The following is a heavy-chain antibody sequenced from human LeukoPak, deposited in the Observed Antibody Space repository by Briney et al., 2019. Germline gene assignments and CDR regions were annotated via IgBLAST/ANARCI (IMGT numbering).Heavy chain of an antibody. V-gene: IGHV1-18*01. D-gene: IGHD3-10*01. CDR1: GWTFTSYG. Sequence: AAVQVSCKASGWTFTSYGLSWLRQAPGRGLVGLGGISASSGHRNYAQRVQDRLIVNTDTSASTAYMELRSLRSDDTAVYCCARDGGSGGDLDYWGQGTLVTVSS. CDR3: ARDGGSGGDLDY. J-gene: IGHJ4*02. CDR2: ISASSGHR.